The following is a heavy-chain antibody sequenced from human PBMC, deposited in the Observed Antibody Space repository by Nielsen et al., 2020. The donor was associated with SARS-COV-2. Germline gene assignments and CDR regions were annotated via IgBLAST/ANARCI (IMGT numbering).Heavy chain of an antibody. CDR2: IGTAGDT. CDR1: GFTFSSYD. D-gene: IGHD6-19*01. J-gene: IGHJ6*02. CDR3: ARASFEYSSASGLDV. Sequence: GESLKISCAASGFTFSSYDMHWVRQATGKGLEWVSAIGTAGDTYYPDSMKGRFTISRENAKNSLYLQMNSLRAGDTAVYYCARASFEYSSASGLDVWGQGTTVTASS. V-gene: IGHV3-13*04.